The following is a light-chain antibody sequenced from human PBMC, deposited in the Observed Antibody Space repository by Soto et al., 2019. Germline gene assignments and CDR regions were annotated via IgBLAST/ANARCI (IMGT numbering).Light chain of an antibody. J-gene: IGKJ5*01. CDR2: AAS. Sequence: DIQMTQSPSSLSASVGDRVTITCRASQGISSWLAWYQKKPGKAPKLLIYAASSLQSGVPSRFSGSGSGTDFNLTISSLQTEDFATYYCQQANSFTLTFGQGTRLDIK. CDR1: QGISSW. CDR3: QQANSFTLT. V-gene: IGKV1-12*01.